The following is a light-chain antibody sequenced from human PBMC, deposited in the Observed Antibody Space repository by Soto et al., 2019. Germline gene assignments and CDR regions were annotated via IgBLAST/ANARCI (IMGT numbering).Light chain of an antibody. CDR3: QQYNSYSWT. V-gene: IGKV1-5*01. J-gene: IGKJ1*01. CDR1: QSISSW. CDR2: DAS. Sequence: IQMTQSPSSLSASVGDRVTITCRASQSISSWLAWYQQKPGKAPKLLIYDASSLESGVQSRFSGSGSGTEFTLTIRSLQPDDFATYYCQQYNSYSWTFGQGTKVDIK.